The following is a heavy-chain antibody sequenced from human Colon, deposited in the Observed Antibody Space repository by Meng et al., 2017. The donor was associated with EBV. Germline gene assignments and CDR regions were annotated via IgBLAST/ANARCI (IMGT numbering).Heavy chain of an antibody. CDR3: AKVYDTSIYDDDSGALNPFDN. CDR2: ISAGGGRS. J-gene: IGHJ4*02. V-gene: IGHV3-23*01. CDR1: GCVFRSDA. Sequence: EVQLLESGGGLVQPGGSLRLSCAGSGCVFRSDALAWVRQAPGKGLQWVAAISAGGGRSSYADSVKGRFTISRENSENTLYLQMHGLRAEDTAVYYCAKVYDTSIYDDDSGALNPFDNWGQGTLVTVAS. D-gene: IGHD3-3*02.